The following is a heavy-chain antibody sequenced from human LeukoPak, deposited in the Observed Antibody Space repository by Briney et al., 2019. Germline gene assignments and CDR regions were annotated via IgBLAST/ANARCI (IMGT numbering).Heavy chain of an antibody. CDR2: IYSGGST. CDR3: AKDSATTPTYYYYGMDV. CDR1: GFTVSSNY. D-gene: IGHD1-7*01. J-gene: IGHJ6*02. Sequence: QPGGSLRLSCAASGFTVSSNYMSWVRQAPGKGLEWVSVIYSGGSTSYADSVKGRFTFSRDNSKNTLYLQMNSLRAEDTAVYYCAKDSATTPTYYYYGMDVWGQGTTVTVSS. V-gene: IGHV3-53*05.